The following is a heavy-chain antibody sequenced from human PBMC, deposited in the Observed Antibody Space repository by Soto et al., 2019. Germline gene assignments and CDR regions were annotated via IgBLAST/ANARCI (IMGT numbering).Heavy chain of an antibody. CDR2: ISYDGSNK. Sequence: QVQLVESGGGVVQPGRSLRLSCAASGFTFSSYAMHWVRQAPGKGLEWVAVISYDGSNKYYADSVKGRFTISRDNSKNTLYLQMNSLRAEDTAVYYCARDRRTCSGGSCHNWFDPWGQGTLVTVSS. J-gene: IGHJ5*02. CDR1: GFTFSSYA. V-gene: IGHV3-30-3*01. D-gene: IGHD2-15*01. CDR3: ARDRRTCSGGSCHNWFDP.